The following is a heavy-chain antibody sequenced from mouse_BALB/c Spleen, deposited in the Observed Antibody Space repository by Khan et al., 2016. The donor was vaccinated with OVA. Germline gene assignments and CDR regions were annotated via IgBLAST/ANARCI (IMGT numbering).Heavy chain of an antibody. D-gene: IGHD3-1*01. CDR2: INPSNGGT. CDR3: TRGGYGGFAY. J-gene: IGHJ3*01. V-gene: IGHV1S81*02. CDR1: GYAFTNYQ. Sequence: QMQLEESGAELVKPGASVKLSCKASGYAFTNYQMYWVKQRPGQGLEWIGEINPSNGGTNCNEKFKSKATLTVDKSSSTAYMQLSSLTSEDSAVYCCTRGGYGGFAYWGQGTLVTVSA.